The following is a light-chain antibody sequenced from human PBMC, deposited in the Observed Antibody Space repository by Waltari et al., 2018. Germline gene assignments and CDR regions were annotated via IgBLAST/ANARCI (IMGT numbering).Light chain of an antibody. J-gene: IGKJ1*01. Sequence: DIQMTQSPSTLSASIGDRVSITRRASQSISAWLAWYQQKPGKAPELLIYKASTVNRGVSSRFSGSESGTDFTLTISSLQPDDVATYYCQQAKTSPWTFGQGTKVEI. CDR1: QSISAW. CDR2: KAS. CDR3: QQAKTSPWT. V-gene: IGKV1-5*03.